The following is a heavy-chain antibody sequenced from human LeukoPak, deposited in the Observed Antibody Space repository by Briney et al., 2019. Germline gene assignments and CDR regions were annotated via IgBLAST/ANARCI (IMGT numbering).Heavy chain of an antibody. CDR2: INWNGGST. CDR1: GFSFGDYG. J-gene: IGHJ4*02. V-gene: IGHV3-20*04. CDR3: ARGTTGGYSPSH. Sequence: GGSLRLSCAASGFSFGDYGMSWVRQAPGKGLEWVSAINWNGGSTGYADSVRGRFTISRDNAKNSLYLQMNSLRAEDTAVYYCARGTTGGYSPSHWGQGTLVTVSS. D-gene: IGHD5-12*01.